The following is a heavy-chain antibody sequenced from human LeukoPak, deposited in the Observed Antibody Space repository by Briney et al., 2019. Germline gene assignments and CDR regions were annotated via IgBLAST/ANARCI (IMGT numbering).Heavy chain of an antibody. CDR2: IIPVYGTA. D-gene: IGHD1-26*01. CDR1: GGTFNNSG. Sequence: ASVKVSCKGSGGTFNNSGLNWVRQAPGQGLEWMGGIIPVYGTANYAQKFRDRVTITSDESTSTTYMELSSLRSEDTAVYYCARSGGLGASNADAFDIWGQGTTVTVSS. J-gene: IGHJ3*02. V-gene: IGHV1-69*13. CDR3: ARSGGLGASNADAFDI.